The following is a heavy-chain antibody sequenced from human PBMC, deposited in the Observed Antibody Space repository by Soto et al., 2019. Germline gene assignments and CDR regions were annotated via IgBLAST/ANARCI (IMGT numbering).Heavy chain of an antibody. D-gene: IGHD2-2*01. J-gene: IGHJ5*02. CDR2: ISAYNGNT. CDR3: ARRPLGYCSSTSCPPNWFDP. V-gene: IGHV1-18*01. CDR1: GYTFTSYG. Sequence: ASVKVSCKASGYTFTSYGISWVRQAPGQGLEWMGWISAYNGNTNYAQKLQGRVTMTTDTSTSTAYMELRSLRSDDTAVYYCARRPLGYCSSTSCPPNWFDPWGQGTLVTVSS.